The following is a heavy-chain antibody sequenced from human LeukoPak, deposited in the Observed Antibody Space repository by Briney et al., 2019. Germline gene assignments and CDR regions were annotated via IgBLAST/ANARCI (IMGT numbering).Heavy chain of an antibody. CDR2: ISYDGSNK. V-gene: IGHV3-30*04. J-gene: IGHJ4*02. CDR1: GFTFSSYA. CDR3: AKNRNYYGSGSLGAY. Sequence: GGSLRLSCAASGFTFSSYAMHWVRQAPGKGLEWVAVISYDGSNKYYADSVKGRFTISRDNSKNTLYLQMNSLRAEDTAVYYCAKNRNYYGSGSLGAYWGQGTLVTVSS. D-gene: IGHD3-10*01.